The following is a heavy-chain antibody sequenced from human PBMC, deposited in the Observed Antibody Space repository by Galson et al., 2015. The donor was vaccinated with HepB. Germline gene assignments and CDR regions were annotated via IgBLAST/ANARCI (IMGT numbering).Heavy chain of an antibody. J-gene: IGHJ4*02. CDR3: ARGRVDFGVVIPNSTDY. V-gene: IGHV4-34*01. D-gene: IGHD3-3*01. CDR2: INHSGST. Sequence: ETLSLTCAVYGGSFSGYYWSWIRQPPGKGLEWIGEINHSGSTNYNPSLKSRVTISVDTSKNQFSLKLSSVTAADTAVYYCARGRVDFGVVIPNSTDYWGQGTLVTVSS. CDR1: GGSFSGYY.